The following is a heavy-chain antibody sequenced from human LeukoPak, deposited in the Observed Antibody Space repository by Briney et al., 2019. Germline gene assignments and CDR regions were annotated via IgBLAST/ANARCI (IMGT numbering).Heavy chain of an antibody. CDR3: ARDLDYSKGFDY. CDR2: ISYDGSDK. Sequence: GGSLRLSCAASGFAFSSYDMHWVRQAPGKGLEWVAVISYDGSDKYYVDSVKGRFTISRDNSKNTLYLQMNSLKAEDAAVYYCARDLDYSKGFDYWGQGTLVTVSS. V-gene: IGHV3-30*03. CDR1: GFAFSSYD. J-gene: IGHJ4*02. D-gene: IGHD4-11*01.